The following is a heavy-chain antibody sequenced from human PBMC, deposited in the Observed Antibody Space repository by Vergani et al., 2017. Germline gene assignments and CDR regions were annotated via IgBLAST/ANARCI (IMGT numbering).Heavy chain of an antibody. Sequence: EVQPVESGGGLVKPGGSLRLSCTTSGFTFSSAWMSWVRQAPGKGLEWVARIRPKTDGDTTDYAAPVKGRFTISRDNSKNTLYLQMNSLRAEDTAVYYCASNPRWPDYYYYYMDVWGKGTTVTVSS. V-gene: IGHV3-15*01. CDR2: IRPKTDGDTT. CDR3: ASNPRWPDYYYYYMDV. J-gene: IGHJ6*03. CDR1: GFTFSSAW. D-gene: IGHD4-23*01.